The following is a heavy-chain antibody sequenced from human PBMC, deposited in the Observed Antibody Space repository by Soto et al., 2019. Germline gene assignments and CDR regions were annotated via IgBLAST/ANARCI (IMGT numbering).Heavy chain of an antibody. CDR1: GGSISSGGYY. CDR3: ATGSGGPVWGSYRFNWFDP. Sequence: SETLSLTCTVSGGSISSGGYYWSWIRQHPGKGLEWIGYIYYSGSTYYNPSLKSRVTISVDTSKNQFSLKLSSVTAADTAVYYCATGSGGPVWGSYRFNWFDPWGQGTLVTVSS. V-gene: IGHV4-31*03. J-gene: IGHJ5*02. D-gene: IGHD3-16*02. CDR2: IYYSGST.